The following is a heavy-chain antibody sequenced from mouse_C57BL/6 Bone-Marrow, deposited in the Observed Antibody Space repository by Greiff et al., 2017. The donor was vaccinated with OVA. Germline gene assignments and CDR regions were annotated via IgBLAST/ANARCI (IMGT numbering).Heavy chain of an antibody. Sequence: EVQRVESGGGLVQPGGSLKLSCAASGFTFSDYYMYWVRQTPEKRLEWVAYISNGGGSTYYPDTVKGRFTISRDNATNTLYLQMSRLKSEDTAMYYCARREGDYWGQGTTLTVSS. CDR3: ARREGDY. V-gene: IGHV5-12*01. CDR1: GFTFSDYY. J-gene: IGHJ2*01. CDR2: ISNGGGST.